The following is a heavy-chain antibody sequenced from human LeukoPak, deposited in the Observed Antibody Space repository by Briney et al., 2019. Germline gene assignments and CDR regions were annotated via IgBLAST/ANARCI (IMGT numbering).Heavy chain of an antibody. Sequence: GASLKVSSTTFGYTFTSYGISWVRQAPGQGLEWMGWISAYNGNTNYAQKLQGRVTMTTDTSTSTAYMELRSLRSDDTAVYYCARVSCGVHGYCSGGPNWFDPWGQGTLVTVSS. J-gene: IGHJ5*02. CDR3: ARVSCGVHGYCSGGPNWFDP. D-gene: IGHD2-15*01. V-gene: IGHV1-18*01. CDR2: ISAYNGNT. CDR1: GYTFTSYG.